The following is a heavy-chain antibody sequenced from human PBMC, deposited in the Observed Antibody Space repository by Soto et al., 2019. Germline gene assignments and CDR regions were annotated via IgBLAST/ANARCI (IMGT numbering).Heavy chain of an antibody. J-gene: IGHJ4*02. D-gene: IGHD2-2*01. V-gene: IGHV1-3*01. CDR1: GYTFTSYA. CDR3: ARYGLSGAPERAY. CDR2: MNAGNGNT. Sequence: QVQLVQSGAEVKKPGASVKVSCKASGYTFTSYAMHWVRQAPGQRLEWMGWMNAGNGNTKYSQKFQGRVTITRDTSASTAYMELSSLRSEDTAEYYGARYGLSGAPERAYWGQGTLVTVSS.